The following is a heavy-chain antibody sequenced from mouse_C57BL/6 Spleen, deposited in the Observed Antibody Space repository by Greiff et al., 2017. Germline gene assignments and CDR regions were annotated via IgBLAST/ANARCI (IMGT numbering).Heavy chain of an antibody. CDR1: GYTFTSYW. J-gene: IGHJ2*01. Sequence: QVQLQQPGAELVKPGASVKLSCKASGYTFTSYWMHWVKQRPGQGLEWIGMIHPNSGSTNYNEKFKSKATLTVDTSSSTAYMQLRSLTSEAAAVYCCARTCLDSSGYGPVDYWGQGTTLTVSS. CDR3: ARTCLDSSGYGPVDY. D-gene: IGHD3-2*02. V-gene: IGHV1-64*01. CDR2: IHPNSGST.